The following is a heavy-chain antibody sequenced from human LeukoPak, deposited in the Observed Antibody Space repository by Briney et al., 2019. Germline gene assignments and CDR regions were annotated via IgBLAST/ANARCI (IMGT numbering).Heavy chain of an antibody. Sequence: GASVKVSCKASGGTFSSYTISGVRQAPGQGLEWMGRIIPILGIANYAQKFQGRVTITADKSTSTAYMELSSLRSEDTAVYYCARDQKSIVGAWGLDYWGQGTLVTVSS. CDR3: ARDQKSIVGAWGLDY. D-gene: IGHD1-26*01. J-gene: IGHJ4*02. CDR2: IIPILGIA. CDR1: GGTFSSYT. V-gene: IGHV1-69*04.